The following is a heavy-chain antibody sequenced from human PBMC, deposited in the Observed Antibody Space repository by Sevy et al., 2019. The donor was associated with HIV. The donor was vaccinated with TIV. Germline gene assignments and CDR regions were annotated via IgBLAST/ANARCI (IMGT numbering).Heavy chain of an antibody. J-gene: IGHJ4*02. CDR1: GFTFSSYW. CDR3: ARAYTYYYDSSGYYYHNGDFGY. CDR2: INSDGSST. Sequence: GGFLRLSCAASGFTFSSYWMHWVRQAPGKGLVWVSRINSDGSSTSYADSVKGRFTISRDNAKNTLYLQMNSLRAEDTAVYYCARAYTYYYDSSGYYYHNGDFGYWGQGTLVTVSS. D-gene: IGHD3-22*01. V-gene: IGHV3-74*01.